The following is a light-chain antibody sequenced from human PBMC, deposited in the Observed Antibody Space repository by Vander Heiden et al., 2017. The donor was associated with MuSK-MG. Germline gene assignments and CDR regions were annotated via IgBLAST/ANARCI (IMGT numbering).Light chain of an antibody. V-gene: IGKV1-9*01. CDR1: RGVSSD. Sequence: DVQLTPSPSFLPASVAERVTITSRATRGVSSDLSWYQQKPRRAPTLLLYAASTLARGVPSRFTGSGSGREFTLTICSLQREDIARYFSQRLYGYPESFGHGTRVE. J-gene: IGKJ5*01. CDR2: AAS. CDR3: QRLYGYPES.